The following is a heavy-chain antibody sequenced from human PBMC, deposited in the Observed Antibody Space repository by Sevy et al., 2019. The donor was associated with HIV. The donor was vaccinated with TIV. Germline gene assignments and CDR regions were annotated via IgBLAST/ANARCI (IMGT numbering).Heavy chain of an antibody. D-gene: IGHD1-26*01. CDR1: GYTFTSYY. CDR3: ARDYGVGARGVWFRYMDV. V-gene: IGHV1-46*01. Sequence: ASVKVSCKASGYTFTSYYMHWVRQAPGQGLEWMGIINPSGGSTSYAQKFQGRVTMTRDTSTSTVYMELSSLRSEDTAVYYCARDYGVGARGVWFRYMDVWGKGTTVTVSS. CDR2: INPSGGST. J-gene: IGHJ6*03.